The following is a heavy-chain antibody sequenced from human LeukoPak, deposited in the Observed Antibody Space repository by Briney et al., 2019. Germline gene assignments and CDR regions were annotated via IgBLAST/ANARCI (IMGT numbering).Heavy chain of an antibody. J-gene: IGHJ6*03. CDR2: IYRSGST. Sequence: PSETLSLTCTVSGGSISSSSYYWGWIRQPPGKGLEWIGNIYRSGSTYYNPSLESRVTISVDTSKNQFSLKLSSVTAADTAVYYCAREGVDGSGSYYNVYYMDVWGKGTTVTVSS. CDR3: AREGVDGSGSYYNVYYMDV. CDR1: GGSISSSSYY. D-gene: IGHD3-10*01. V-gene: IGHV4-39*07.